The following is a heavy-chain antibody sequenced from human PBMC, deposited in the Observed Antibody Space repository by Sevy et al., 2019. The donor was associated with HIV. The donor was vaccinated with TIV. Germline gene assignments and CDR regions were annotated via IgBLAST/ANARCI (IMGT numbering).Heavy chain of an antibody. CDR1: GFTFSSYE. V-gene: IGHV3-48*03. J-gene: IGHJ3*02. Sequence: GGSLRLSCAASGFTFSSYEMNWVRQAPGKGLEWLSHISSSGSSMYYAHSVKGRFTISRDNAKNSLYLQMNSLRAEDTAVYYCARGGRRIDVYNRKDAFDIWGQGTMVTVSS. CDR3: ARGGRRIDVYNRKDAFDI. D-gene: IGHD1-20*01. CDR2: ISSSGSSM.